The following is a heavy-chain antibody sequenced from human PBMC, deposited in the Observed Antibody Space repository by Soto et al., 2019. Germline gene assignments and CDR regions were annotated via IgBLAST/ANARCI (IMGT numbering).Heavy chain of an antibody. CDR1: GGTFSSYT. Sequence: QVQLVQSGAEVKKPGSSVKVSCKASGGTFSSYTISWVRQAPGQGLEWMGRIIPILGIANYAQKFQGRVTITADKSTSTAYMELSSLRSEDTAVYYCASLSDNDILNGADYWGQGTLVTVSS. CDR3: ASLSDNDILNGADY. D-gene: IGHD3-9*01. J-gene: IGHJ4*02. V-gene: IGHV1-69*02. CDR2: IIPILGIA.